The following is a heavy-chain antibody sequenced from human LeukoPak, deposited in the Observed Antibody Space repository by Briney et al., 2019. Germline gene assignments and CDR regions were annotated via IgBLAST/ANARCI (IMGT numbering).Heavy chain of an antibody. CDR1: GFTFSSYG. Sequence: GRSLRLSCAASGFTFSSYGMHWVRQAPGKGLEWVAVISYDGSNKYYADSVKGRFTIPRDNSKNTLYLQMNSLRAEDTAVYYCAKDRYVDIVATIPGLCDYWGQGTLVTVSS. CDR2: ISYDGSNK. V-gene: IGHV3-30*18. D-gene: IGHD5-12*01. J-gene: IGHJ4*02. CDR3: AKDRYVDIVATIPGLCDY.